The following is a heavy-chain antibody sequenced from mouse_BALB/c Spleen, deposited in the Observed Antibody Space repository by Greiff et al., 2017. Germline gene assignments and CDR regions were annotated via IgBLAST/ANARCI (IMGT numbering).Heavy chain of an antibody. V-gene: IGHV1-9*01. D-gene: IGHD1-1*01. CDR3: ARGGYYYGSSYVMDY. CDR2: ILPGSGST. CDR1: GYTFSSYW. Sequence: VQLQESGAELMKPGASVKISCKATGYTFSSYWIEWVKQRPGHGLEWIGEILPGSGSTNYNEKFKGKATFTADTSSNTAYMQLSSLTSEDSAVYYCARGGYYYGSSYVMDYWGQGTSVTVSS. J-gene: IGHJ4*01.